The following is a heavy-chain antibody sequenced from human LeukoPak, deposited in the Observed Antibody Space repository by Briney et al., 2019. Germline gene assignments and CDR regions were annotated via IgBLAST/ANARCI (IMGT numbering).Heavy chain of an antibody. CDR2: ISGSGSNT. CDR3: ARGSLISRPFDY. D-gene: IGHD3/OR15-3a*01. V-gene: IGHV3-23*01. CDR1: GFTFYSYA. J-gene: IGHJ4*02. Sequence: PGGSLRLSCAASGFTFYSYAMTWVRQAPGKGLEWVSSISGSGSNTYYADSVKGRFTISRDNAKNSLYLQMNSLRAEDTAVYYCARGSLISRPFDYWGQGTLVTVSS.